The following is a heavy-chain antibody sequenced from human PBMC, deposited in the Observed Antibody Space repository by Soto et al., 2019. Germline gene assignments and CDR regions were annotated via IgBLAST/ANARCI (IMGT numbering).Heavy chain of an antibody. CDR2: TSGSGGSA. V-gene: IGHV3-23*01. J-gene: IGHJ6*02. CDR3: AKGGGLRNQLLYGYYFHGMDV. D-gene: IGHD3-10*01. CDR1: RFSFSSYA. Sequence: EVQLLQSGGGLVQPGMSLRISCVASRFSFSSYAMSWVRQAPGKGLEWVSSTSGSGGSAYYADSVKGRFTIARDNSKNTLHLEVSSLRAEDTAVYYCAKGGGLRNQLLYGYYFHGMDVWGQGTTVTVSS.